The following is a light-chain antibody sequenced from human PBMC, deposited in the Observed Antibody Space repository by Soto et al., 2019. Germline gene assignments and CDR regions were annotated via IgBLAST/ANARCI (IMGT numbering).Light chain of an antibody. CDR2: QAS. V-gene: IGKV1-5*03. CDR3: QQYISYCT. CDR1: QSIDIW. J-gene: IGKJ2*02. Sequence: DIQMTQSPSTLSASIGDRVTITCRASQSIDIWLAWYQQKPGKAPKLLIYQASKLASGVPSRFSGSGSGTEFTLTISSLQPDDFATYYCQQYISYCTFGQGTKLEIK.